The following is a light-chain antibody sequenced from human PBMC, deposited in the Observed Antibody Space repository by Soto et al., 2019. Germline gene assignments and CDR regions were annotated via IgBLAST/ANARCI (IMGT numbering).Light chain of an antibody. CDR3: QQTDSFPRT. Sequence: IQVTKSPSTLSASVGDRVTITCRASQSINKWLAWYQQKPGKAPQLLIYDASSLQSGVPSRFSGSRSGTDFALTISSLQRDDFATYYCQQTDSFPRTFGQRSKVAI. V-gene: IGKV1-5*01. J-gene: IGKJ1*01. CDR1: QSINKW. CDR2: DAS.